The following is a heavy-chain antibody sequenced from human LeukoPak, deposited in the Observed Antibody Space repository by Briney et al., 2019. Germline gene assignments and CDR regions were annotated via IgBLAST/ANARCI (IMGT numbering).Heavy chain of an antibody. CDR2: ISPGGGST. D-gene: IGHD3-22*01. CDR3: ATGPTEDYYDSSGYPNAFDI. J-gene: IGHJ3*02. V-gene: IGHV1-46*01. Sequence: ASVKVSCKASGYTFISYYIHWVRQAPGQGLEWMGIISPGGGSTTYAQKFQGRVTMTEDTSTDTAYMELSSLRSEDTAVYYCATGPTEDYYDSSGYPNAFDIWGQGTMVSVSS. CDR1: GYTFISYY.